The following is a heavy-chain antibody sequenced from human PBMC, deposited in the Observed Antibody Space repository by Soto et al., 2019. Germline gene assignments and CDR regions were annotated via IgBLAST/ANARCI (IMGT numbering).Heavy chain of an antibody. CDR3: ARDLGDDLRFDY. J-gene: IGHJ4*02. CDR1: GXSVSSGSYY. V-gene: IGHV4-61*01. D-gene: IGHD4-17*01. CDR2: IYYSGST. Sequence: LSLTFTVSGXSVSSGSYYWSWIRQPPGKGLEWIGYIYYSGSTNYNPSLKSRVAISVDTSKNQFSLKLSFVTAADTAVYYCARDLGDDLRFDYWGQGTLVTVSS.